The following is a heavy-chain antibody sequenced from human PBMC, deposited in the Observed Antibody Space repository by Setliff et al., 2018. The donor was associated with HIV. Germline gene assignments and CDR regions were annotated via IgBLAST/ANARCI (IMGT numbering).Heavy chain of an antibody. CDR2: ISGSGFA. V-gene: IGHV3-23*01. Sequence: PGGSLRLSCVASGFTFSTYAINWVRLPPGKGLEWVSSISGSGFAYYADSVKGRFIISRDNSKNTLFLQMDSLRAEDTALYYCARENNFDYWGQGTLVTVSS. J-gene: IGHJ4*02. CDR3: ARENNFDY. CDR1: GFTFSTYA.